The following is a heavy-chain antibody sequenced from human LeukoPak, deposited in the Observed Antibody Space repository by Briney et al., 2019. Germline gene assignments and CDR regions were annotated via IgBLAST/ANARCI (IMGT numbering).Heavy chain of an antibody. CDR1: GYSISSGYY. D-gene: IGHD3-9*01. CDR3: ARDNRVRRYFDWLHIWFDP. Sequence: SETLSLTCAVSGYSISSGYYWGWIRQPPGRGLEWIGSIYHSGSTYYNPSLKSRVTISVDTSKNQFSLKLSSVTAADTAVYYCARDNRVRRYFDWLHIWFDPCGQATLVTVSS. V-gene: IGHV4-38-2*02. J-gene: IGHJ5*02. CDR2: IYHSGST.